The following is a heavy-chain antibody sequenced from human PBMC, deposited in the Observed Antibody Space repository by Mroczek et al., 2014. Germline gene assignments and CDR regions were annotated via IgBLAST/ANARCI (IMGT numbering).Heavy chain of an antibody. CDR3: TTDFIAAAGTNY. Sequence: VQLVESGGGLVKPGGSLRLSCAASGFTFSNAWMSWVRQAPGKGLEWVGRIKSKTDGGTTDYAAPVKGRFTISRDDSKNTLYLQMNSLKTEDTAVYYCTTDFIAAAGTNYWGQGTLVTVSS. CDR2: IKSKTDGGTT. CDR1: GFTFSNAW. J-gene: IGHJ4*02. V-gene: IGHV3-15*01. D-gene: IGHD6-13*01.